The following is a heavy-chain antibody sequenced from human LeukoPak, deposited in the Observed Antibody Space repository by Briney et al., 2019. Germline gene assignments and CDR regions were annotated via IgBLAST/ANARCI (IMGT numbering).Heavy chain of an antibody. CDR2: IIPIFGTA. D-gene: IGHD6-19*01. CDR1: GGSFSSEA. J-gene: IGHJ6*03. Sequence: ASVKVSCKAFGGSFSSEAISWVRQAPGQGLEWMGGIIPIFGTANYAQKFQGRVTITTDESTSTAYMEASSLRSEDTAVYYCASLGAVARPKSGDYYYMDVWGKGATVTVSS. V-gene: IGHV1-69*05. CDR3: ASLGAVARPKSGDYYYMDV.